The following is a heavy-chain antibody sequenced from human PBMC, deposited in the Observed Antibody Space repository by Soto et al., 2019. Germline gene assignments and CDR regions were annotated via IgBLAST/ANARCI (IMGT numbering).Heavy chain of an antibody. J-gene: IGHJ6*02. CDR2: IYHTVST. Sequence: SETLSLTCAVSGDSISFGSYSWNWIRQPPGKGLEWIGHIYHTVSTYYNPSLKSRVTISVDRSKNQFSLKLNSVTAADTAMYFCVRVPSPCDFYYAMYVWGQGTTVTVSS. D-gene: IGHD3-3*01. CDR1: GDSISFGSYS. CDR3: VRVPSPCDFYYAMYV. V-gene: IGHV4-30-2*01.